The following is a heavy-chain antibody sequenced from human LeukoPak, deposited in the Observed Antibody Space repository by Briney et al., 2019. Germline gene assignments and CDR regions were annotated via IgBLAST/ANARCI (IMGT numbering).Heavy chain of an antibody. CDR2: INHSGST. CDR1: GGSFSGYY. J-gene: IGHJ4*02. CDR3: ARDYYGSGSYYDY. Sequence: PSETLSLTCAVYGGSFSGYYWSWIRQPPGKGLEWIGEINHSGSTNYNPSLKSRVTISIDTSKNQLSLKLSSVTAADTAVYYCARDYYGSGSYYDYWGQGTLVTVSS. V-gene: IGHV4-34*01. D-gene: IGHD3-10*01.